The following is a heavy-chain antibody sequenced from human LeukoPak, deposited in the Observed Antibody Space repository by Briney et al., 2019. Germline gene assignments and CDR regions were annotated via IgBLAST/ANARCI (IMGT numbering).Heavy chain of an antibody. CDR3: ARAQRGYYYDSSGYPLGY. CDR2: IKQDGSEK. Sequence: GGSLRLSCAASGFTFSSYWMSWVRQAPGKGLEWVANIKQDGSEKYYVDSVKGQFTISRDNAKNSLYLQMNSLRAEDTAVYYCARAQRGYYYDSSGYPLGYWGQGTLVTVSS. V-gene: IGHV3-7*01. CDR1: GFTFSSYW. D-gene: IGHD3-22*01. J-gene: IGHJ4*02.